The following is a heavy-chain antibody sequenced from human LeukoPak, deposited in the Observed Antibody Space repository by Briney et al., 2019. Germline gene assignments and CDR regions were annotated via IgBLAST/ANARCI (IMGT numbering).Heavy chain of an antibody. CDR3: ARVAPNSSSWLIDY. CDR1: GFTFSSYA. J-gene: IGHJ4*02. Sequence: PGGSLRLSCAASGFTFSSYAMHWVRQAPGKGLEYVSAISSNGGSTYYANSVKGRFTISRDNSKNTLYLQMNSLRAEDTAVYYCARVAPNSSSWLIDYWGQGTLVTVSS. V-gene: IGHV3-64*01. CDR2: ISSNGGST. D-gene: IGHD6-13*01.